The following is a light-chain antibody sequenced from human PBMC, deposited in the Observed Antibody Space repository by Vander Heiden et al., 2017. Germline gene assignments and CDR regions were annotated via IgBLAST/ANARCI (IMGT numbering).Light chain of an antibody. Sequence: QSVITQPPSVTGSPAQPVTISCTGSSSNIGAGLDIYWYQQLPGTAPKLLIYGNNNRPSGVPDRFSGSKSGTSASLAITGLQAEDEADYYCQSYDSSLRGAVFGGGTKLTVL. CDR1: SSNIGAGLD. CDR2: GNN. V-gene: IGLV1-40*01. J-gene: IGLJ2*01. CDR3: QSYDSSLRGAV.